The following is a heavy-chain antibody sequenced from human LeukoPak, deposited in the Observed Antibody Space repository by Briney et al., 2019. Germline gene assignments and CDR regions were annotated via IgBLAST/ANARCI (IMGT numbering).Heavy chain of an antibody. CDR2: IYYSGGT. D-gene: IGHD3-3*01. Sequence: SETLSLTCIVSGDSISNYYWSWIRQPPGKGLEWIGYIYYSGGTNYNPSLKSRVTISVDTSKNRLSLKLSFVTAADTAVYYCARDRRVLRFLEWFKYFDYWGQGTLVTVSS. CDR1: GDSISNYY. J-gene: IGHJ4*02. V-gene: IGHV4-59*01. CDR3: ARDRRVLRFLEWFKYFDY.